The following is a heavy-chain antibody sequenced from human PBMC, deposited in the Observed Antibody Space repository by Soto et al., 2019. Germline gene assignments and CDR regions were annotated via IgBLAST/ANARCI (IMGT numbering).Heavy chain of an antibody. Sequence: GGSLRLSCAASGFTFSSYGMHWVRQAPGKGLEWVAVISYDGSNKYYADSVKGRFTISRDNSKNTLYLQMNSLRAEDTAVHYCAKGGFLEWLEAMGMDVWGQGTTVTVSS. CDR1: GFTFSSYG. V-gene: IGHV3-30*18. D-gene: IGHD3-3*01. CDR2: ISYDGSNK. J-gene: IGHJ6*02. CDR3: AKGGFLEWLEAMGMDV.